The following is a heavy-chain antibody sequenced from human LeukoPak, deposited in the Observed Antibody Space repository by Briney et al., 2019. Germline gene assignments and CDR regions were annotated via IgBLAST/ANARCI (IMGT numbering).Heavy chain of an antibody. CDR1: GGTFSSYA. CDR2: IIPIFGTA. CDR3: ARVPPPGYCSSTSCYALNYGMDV. J-gene: IGHJ6*02. D-gene: IGHD2-2*01. Sequence: GASVKVSCKASGGTFSSYAISWVRQAPGQGLEWMRGIIPIFGTANYAQKFQGRVTITADESTSTAYMELSSLRSEDTAVYYCARVPPPGYCSSTSCYALNYGMDVWGQGTTVTVSS. V-gene: IGHV1-69*01.